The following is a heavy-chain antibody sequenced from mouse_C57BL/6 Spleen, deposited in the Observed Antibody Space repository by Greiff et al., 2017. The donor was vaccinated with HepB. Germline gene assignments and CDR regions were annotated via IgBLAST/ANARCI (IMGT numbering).Heavy chain of an antibody. J-gene: IGHJ2*01. D-gene: IGHD1-1*02. CDR3: ARGGGLY. CDR2: IYPGDGDT. V-gene: IGHV1-82*01. CDR1: GYAFSSSW. Sequence: QVQLQQSGPELVKPGASVKISCKASGYAFSSSWMNWVKQRPGKGLEWIGRIYPGDGDTNYNGKFKGKATLTADKSSSTAYMQLSSLTSEDSAVYFCARGGGLYWGQGTTLTVSS.